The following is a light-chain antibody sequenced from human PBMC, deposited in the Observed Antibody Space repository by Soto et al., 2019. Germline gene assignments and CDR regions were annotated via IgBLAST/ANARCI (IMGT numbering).Light chain of an antibody. Sequence: QSVLTQPPSVSGAPGQRVTISCTGSSSNIGAGYGVHWYQQLPGTAPKLLIYYNSNRPSGVPDRFSGSKSGTSASLAITGREAEDEADYYCQSYERSLSGYVFGSGTKVTVL. CDR3: QSYERSLSGYV. CDR2: YNS. J-gene: IGLJ1*01. CDR1: SSNIGAGYG. V-gene: IGLV1-40*01.